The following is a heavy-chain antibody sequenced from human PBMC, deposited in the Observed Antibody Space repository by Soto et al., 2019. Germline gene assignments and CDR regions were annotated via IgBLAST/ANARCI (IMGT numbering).Heavy chain of an antibody. V-gene: IGHV1-24*01. J-gene: IGHJ6*02. CDR2: FDPEDGET. D-gene: IGHD2-2*01. CDR3: ATGSVPAAILYYYYGMDV. Sequence: VASVKVSCKVSGYTLTELSMHWVRQAPGKGLEWMGGFDPEDGETIYAQKFQGRVTMTEDTSTDTAYMELSSLRSEDTAVYYCATGSVPAAILYYYYGMDVWGQGTTVTVSS. CDR1: GYTLTELS.